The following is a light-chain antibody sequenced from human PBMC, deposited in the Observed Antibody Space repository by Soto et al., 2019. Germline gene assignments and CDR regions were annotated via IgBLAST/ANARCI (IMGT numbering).Light chain of an antibody. CDR3: ATWDDGLSGVL. CDR1: DSNIGSNS. J-gene: IGLJ2*01. V-gene: IGLV1-47*01. CDR2: KSD. Sequence: QSVLTQPPSASGTPGQRVSIPCSGSDSNIGSNSVHWYQQVPGMAPKLLVYKSDQRPSGVPDRFSGSKSVTSASLAISGLRAEDEAEYYCATWDDGLSGVLFGGGTKLTVL.